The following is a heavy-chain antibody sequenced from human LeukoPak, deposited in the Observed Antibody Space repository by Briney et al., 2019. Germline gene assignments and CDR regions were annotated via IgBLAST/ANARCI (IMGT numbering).Heavy chain of an antibody. CDR1: GFSFSSYG. V-gene: IGHV3-23*01. CDR2: ITGSGGAT. J-gene: IGHJ4*02. CDR3: ARDRMGALLYFDS. Sequence: PGGSLRLSCAASGFSFSSYGMSWVRQAPGKGLEWISAITGSGGATYYADSVEGRFTISRDNSKNTLYLQVNSLRAEDTAVYYCARDRMGALLYFDSWGQGTLVTVSS. D-gene: IGHD1-26*01.